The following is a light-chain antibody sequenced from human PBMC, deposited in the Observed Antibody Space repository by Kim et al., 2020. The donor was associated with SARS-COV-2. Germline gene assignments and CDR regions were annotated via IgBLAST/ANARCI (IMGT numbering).Light chain of an antibody. Sequence: VSPGERVTLSCRASLSVSSDLAWYLHKPGQAPRLLVYGASTRATGIPVRFSGSGSGTEFTLTISSLQSEDFGVYYCHQFKKWPLTFGGGTKVDIK. CDR2: GAS. CDR1: LSVSSD. J-gene: IGKJ4*01. CDR3: HQFKKWPLT. V-gene: IGKV3-15*01.